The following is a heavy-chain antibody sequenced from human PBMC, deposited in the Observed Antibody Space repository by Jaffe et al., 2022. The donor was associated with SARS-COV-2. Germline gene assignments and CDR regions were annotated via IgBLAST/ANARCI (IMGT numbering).Heavy chain of an antibody. CDR2: IFSSGTT. D-gene: IGHD3-10*01. J-gene: IGHJ4*02. CDR1: GGSISSYY. V-gene: IGHV4-59*01. Sequence: QVQLQESGPGLVKPSETLSLTCTVSGGSISSYYWNWVRQPPGERLQWIGHIFSSGTTNYNPSLKSRFTISLDTSKNQFSLKLNSVTAADTAVYYCARGSVNYGFDYWGQGTLVTVSS. CDR3: ARGSVNYGFDY.